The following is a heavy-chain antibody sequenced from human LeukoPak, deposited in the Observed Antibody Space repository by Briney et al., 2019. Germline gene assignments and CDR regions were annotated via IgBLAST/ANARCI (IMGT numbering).Heavy chain of an antibody. J-gene: IGHJ4*02. CDR3: ARQGPGYCGSTRCYGVGH. V-gene: IGHV7-4-1*02. CDR1: GYTFTSYA. CDR2: INTNTGNP. Sequence: ASVKVSCMASGYTFTSYAMNWVRQAPGQGLEWMGWINTNTGNPTYAQGFTGRFVFSLDTSVSTAYLQISSLKVEDTAVYYCARQGPGYCGSTRCYGVGHWGQGTLVTVSS. D-gene: IGHD2-2*01.